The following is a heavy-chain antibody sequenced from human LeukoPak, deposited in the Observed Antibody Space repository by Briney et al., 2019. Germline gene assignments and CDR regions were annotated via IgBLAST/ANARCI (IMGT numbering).Heavy chain of an antibody. J-gene: IGHJ4*02. CDR3: ARDQADTAMVPPYFDY. D-gene: IGHD5-18*01. CDR1: GFTFSSYS. CDR2: ISSSSSYI. V-gene: IGHV3-21*01. Sequence: KTGGSLRLSCAASGFTFSSYSMNWVRQAPGKGLEWVSSISSSSSYIYYADSVKGRFTISRDNAKNSLYLQMNSLRAEDTAVYYCARDQADTAMVPPYFDYWGQGTLVTVSS.